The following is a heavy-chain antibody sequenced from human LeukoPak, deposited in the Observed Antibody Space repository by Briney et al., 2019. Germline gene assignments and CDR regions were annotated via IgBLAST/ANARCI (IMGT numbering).Heavy chain of an antibody. CDR1: GGTFSSYA. D-gene: IGHD6-19*01. CDR3: ARSRSGWDDDYYYYGMDV. CDR2: IIPIFGTA. V-gene: IGHV1-69*13. Sequence: SVKVSCKASGGTFSSYAISWVRQAPGQGLEWMGGIIPIFGTANYAQKFQGRVTITADDSTSTAYMELSSLRSEDTAVYYCARSRSGWDDDYYYYGMDVWGQGTTVTVSS. J-gene: IGHJ6*02.